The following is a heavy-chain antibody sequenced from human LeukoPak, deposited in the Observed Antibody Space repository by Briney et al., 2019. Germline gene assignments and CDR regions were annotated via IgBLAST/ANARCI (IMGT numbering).Heavy chain of an antibody. D-gene: IGHD2-15*01. CDR3: ASKYYCSGGSCYSGPYYFDY. J-gene: IGHJ4*02. CDR2: IYHSGST. CDR1: GGSISSSNW. Sequence: SGTLSLTCAVSGGSISSSNWWSWVRQPPGKGLEWIGEIYHSGSTNYNPSLKSRVTISVDKSKNQFSLKLSSVTAADTAVYYCASKYYCSGGSCYSGPYYFDYWGQGTLVTVSS. V-gene: IGHV4-4*02.